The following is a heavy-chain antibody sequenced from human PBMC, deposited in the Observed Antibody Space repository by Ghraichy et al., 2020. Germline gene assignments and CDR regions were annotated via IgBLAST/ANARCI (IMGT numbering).Heavy chain of an antibody. CDR3: VRDDDYYAVDY. CDR1: GFTFSSYW. Sequence: GGSLRLSRAASGFTFSSYWMHWVRQAPGEGLVCVSRINRDGDYTDYADSVKGRFTISRDNARNTLYLQMNSLRAEDTAVYYCVRDDDYYAVDYWGQGTLVTVSS. V-gene: IGHV3-74*01. J-gene: IGHJ4*02. D-gene: IGHD2-21*02. CDR2: INRDGDYT.